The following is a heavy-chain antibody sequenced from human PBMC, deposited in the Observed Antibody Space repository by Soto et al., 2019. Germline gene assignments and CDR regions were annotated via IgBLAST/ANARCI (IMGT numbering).Heavy chain of an antibody. J-gene: IGHJ4*02. Sequence: ASVKVSCKASGYTFTRYAIHWVRQAPGQGLEWMGWINAGSGSSRYSQNFQGRVTITRDTSASTAYMELNSLVFEDTGVYFCARERAVSANFFDYWGQGTLVTVSS. CDR1: GYTFTRYA. V-gene: IGHV1-3*01. D-gene: IGHD2-21*02. CDR3: ARERAVSANFFDY. CDR2: INAGSGSS.